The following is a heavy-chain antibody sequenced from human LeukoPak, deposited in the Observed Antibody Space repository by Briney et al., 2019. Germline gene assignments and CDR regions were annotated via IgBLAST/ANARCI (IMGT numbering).Heavy chain of an antibody. CDR1: GFTFSSYA. CDR3: AKVRDLDTVLGRFDN. D-gene: IGHD5-18*01. CDR2: ISGNGGRT. Sequence: PGGSLRLSCAASGFTFSSYAMRCVRQAPGKGLEWVSVISGNGGRTYYADSVKGRFTISRDNSKDTLYLQMNSLRAEDTAVYYCAKVRDLDTVLGRFDNWGQGTLVTVSS. J-gene: IGHJ5*02. V-gene: IGHV3-23*01.